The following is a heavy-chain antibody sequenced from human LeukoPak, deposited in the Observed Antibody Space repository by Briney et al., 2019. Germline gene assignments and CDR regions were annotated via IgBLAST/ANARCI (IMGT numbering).Heavy chain of an antibody. CDR3: ARAYSVVTGIDY. J-gene: IGHJ4*02. V-gene: IGHV4-30-4*01. Sequence: PSETLSLTCTVSGGSISSGDYYWSWIRQPPGKGLEWIGYIYYSGSTYYNPSLKSRVTISVDTSKNQFSLKLSSVTAADTAVYYCARAYSVVTGIDYWGQGTLVTVSS. D-gene: IGHD2-21*02. CDR2: IYYSGST. CDR1: GGSISSGDYY.